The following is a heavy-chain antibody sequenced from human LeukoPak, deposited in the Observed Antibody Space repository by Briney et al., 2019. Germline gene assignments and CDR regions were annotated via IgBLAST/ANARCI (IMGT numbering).Heavy chain of an antibody. Sequence: SKTLSLTCTVSGGSISSGGYYWSWIRQHPGKGLEWIGYIYYSGSTYYNPSLKSRVTISVDTSKNQFSLKLSSVTAADTAVYYCARGVVRLNWFDPWGQGTLVTVSS. D-gene: IGHD2-15*01. V-gene: IGHV4-31*03. CDR1: GGSISSGGYY. J-gene: IGHJ5*02. CDR2: IYYSGST. CDR3: ARGVVRLNWFDP.